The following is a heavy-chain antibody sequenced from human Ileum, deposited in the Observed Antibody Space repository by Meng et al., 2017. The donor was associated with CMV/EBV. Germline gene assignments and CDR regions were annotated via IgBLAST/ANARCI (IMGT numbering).Heavy chain of an antibody. CDR2: ILDERDKP. Sequence: GESLKISCAGSGFDFGNYGIHWVRQAPGKGLEWVAYILDERDKPYYGDTVKGRFTISRDNYKSTAYLQMNSLGAEDTAVYYCAKDWSGDYNGFDPWGQGTLVTVSS. J-gene: IGHJ5*02. D-gene: IGHD3-3*01. CDR1: GFDFGNYG. V-gene: IGHV3-33*03. CDR3: AKDWSGDYNGFDP.